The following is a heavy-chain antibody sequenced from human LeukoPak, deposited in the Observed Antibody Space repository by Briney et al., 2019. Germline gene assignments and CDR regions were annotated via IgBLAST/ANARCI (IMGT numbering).Heavy chain of an antibody. CDR3: ARGDIEMATITYDY. CDR1: GGSISSYY. V-gene: IGHV4-59*01. D-gene: IGHD5-24*01. Sequence: PSETLSLTCTVSGGSISSYYWSWIRQPPGKGLEWIGYIYYSGSTNYNPSLKSRVTISVDTSKNQFSLKLSSLTAADTAVYYCARGDIEMATITYDYWGQGTLVTVSS. J-gene: IGHJ4*02. CDR2: IYYSGST.